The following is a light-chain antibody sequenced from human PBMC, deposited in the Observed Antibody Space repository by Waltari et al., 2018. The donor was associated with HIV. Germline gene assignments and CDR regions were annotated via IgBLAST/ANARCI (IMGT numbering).Light chain of an antibody. CDR3: CSYAGGSSSV. V-gene: IGLV2-23*02. CDR2: EVN. CDR1: SIDVGGYNI. J-gene: IGLJ3*02. Sequence: QSALIQPAPVSGSPGQSITISCTGTSIDVGGYNIVSWYQQYPGKAPKVMIYEVNKRPSGISNRFSGSKSGNTASLTISGLQPEDEADYYCCSYAGGSSSVFGGGTKLTVL.